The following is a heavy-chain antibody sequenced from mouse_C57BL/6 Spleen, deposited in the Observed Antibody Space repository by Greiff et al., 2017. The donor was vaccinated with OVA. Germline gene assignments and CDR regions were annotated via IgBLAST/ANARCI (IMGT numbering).Heavy chain of an antibody. CDR3: ARGTGTRYFDY. V-gene: IGHV1-69*01. Sequence: QVQLQQSGAELVMPGASVKLSCKASGYTFTSYWMHWVKQRPGQGLEWIGEIDPSDSYTNYNQKFKGKSTLTVDKSSSTAYMQLSSLTSEDSAVYYCARGTGTRYFDYWGQGTTLTVSS. J-gene: IGHJ2*01. CDR1: GYTFTSYW. D-gene: IGHD4-1*01. CDR2: IDPSDSYT.